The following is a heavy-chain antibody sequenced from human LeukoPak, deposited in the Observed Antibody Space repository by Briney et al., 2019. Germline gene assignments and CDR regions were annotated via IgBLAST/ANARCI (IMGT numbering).Heavy chain of an antibody. Sequence: ASVKVSCKASGGTFSSYAISWVRQAPGQGLEWMGGIIPIFGTANYAQKFQGRVTITADESTSTAYMELSSLRSEDTAVYYCARGRGSGGSDYYYYGMDVWGQGTTVTVSS. CDR2: IIPIFGTA. D-gene: IGHD2-15*01. V-gene: IGHV1-69*13. CDR3: ARGRGSGGSDYYYYGMDV. CDR1: GGTFSSYA. J-gene: IGHJ6*02.